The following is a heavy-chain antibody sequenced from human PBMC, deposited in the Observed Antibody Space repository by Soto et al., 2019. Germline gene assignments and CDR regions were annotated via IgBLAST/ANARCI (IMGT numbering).Heavy chain of an antibody. CDR2: IYYRGST. J-gene: IGHJ4*02. Sequence: SETLSLTCTVSGGSISSYYWSWIRQPPGKGLERIGYIYYRGSTNYNPSLKSRVTISVDTSKNQFSLKLSSVTAADTAVYYCAREERGGLDYWGQGTLVTVSS. CDR1: GGSISSYY. V-gene: IGHV4-59*12. CDR3: AREERGGLDY.